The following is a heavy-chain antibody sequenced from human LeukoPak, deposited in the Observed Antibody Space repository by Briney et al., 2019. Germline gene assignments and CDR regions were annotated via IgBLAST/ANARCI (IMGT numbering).Heavy chain of an antibody. CDR3: ATTSGYFYY. CDR1: GFTFTISA. D-gene: IGHD1-26*01. V-gene: IGHV1-2*06. J-gene: IGHJ4*02. CDR2: INPSSGDT. Sequence: ASVKVSCTASGFTFTISAVHWVRQAPGQGLEWMGRINPSSGDTNYAQNFQGRVTMTRDTSISTAYMELSRLRSDDTAVYYCATTSGYFYYWGQGTLVTVSS.